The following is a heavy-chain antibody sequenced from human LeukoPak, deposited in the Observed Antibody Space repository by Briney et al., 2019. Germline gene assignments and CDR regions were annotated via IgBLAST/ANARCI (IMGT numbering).Heavy chain of an antibody. V-gene: IGHV4-4*07. J-gene: IGHJ4*02. D-gene: IGHD6-13*01. CDR2: LYGSGNT. CDR3: AREAAAGGGDY. Sequence: SETLSLTCTVSGGSISSYYWSWIRQPAGKGLEWIGRLYGSGNTNYNPSLKSRVTMSADTSKKQSSLKMRSVTAADTAVYYCAREAAAGGGDYWGQGTLVTVSS. CDR1: GGSISSYY.